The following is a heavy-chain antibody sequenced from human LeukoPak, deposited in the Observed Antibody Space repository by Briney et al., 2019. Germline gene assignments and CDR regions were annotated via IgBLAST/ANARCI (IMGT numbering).Heavy chain of an antibody. CDR1: GDSFIRYN. D-gene: IGHD3-10*01. V-gene: IGHV1-2*02. CDR2: INPNSGGT. J-gene: IGHJ6*03. CDR3: AGSYGNYYYYYMDV. Sequence: ASVKVSCKASGDSFIRYNMHWVRQAPGQGLEWMGWINPNSGGTNYAQKFQGRVTMTRDMSTSTVYMELSSLRSEDTAVYYCAGSYGNYYYYYMDVWGKGTTVTVSS.